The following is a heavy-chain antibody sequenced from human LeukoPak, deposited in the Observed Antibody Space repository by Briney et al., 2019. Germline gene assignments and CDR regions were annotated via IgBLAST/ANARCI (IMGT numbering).Heavy chain of an antibody. CDR1: GGSISSGSYY. CDR3: ARVGTGVSFDF. D-gene: IGHD7-27*01. CDR2: IYTSGST. V-gene: IGHV4-61*02. Sequence: SQTLSLTCTVSGGSISSGSYYWSWIRQPAGKGVEWIGRIYTSGSTNYNPSLKSRVTISVDTSKNQFSLKLSSVTAADTAVYYCARVGTGVSFDFWGQGTLVTVSS. J-gene: IGHJ4*02.